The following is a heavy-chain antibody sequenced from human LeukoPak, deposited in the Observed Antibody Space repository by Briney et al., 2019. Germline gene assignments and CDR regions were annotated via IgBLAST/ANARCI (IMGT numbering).Heavy chain of an antibody. CDR3: ARASGGYAGFDY. CDR1: GGSISSGGYS. J-gene: IGHJ4*02. CDR2: IYHSGST. V-gene: IGHV4-30-2*01. D-gene: IGHD5-12*01. Sequence: SETLSLTCAVSGGSISSGGYSWSWIRQPPGKGLEWIGYIYHSGSTYYNPSLKSRVTISVDRSKNQFSLKLSSVTAADTAVYYCARASGGYAGFDYWGQGTLATVSS.